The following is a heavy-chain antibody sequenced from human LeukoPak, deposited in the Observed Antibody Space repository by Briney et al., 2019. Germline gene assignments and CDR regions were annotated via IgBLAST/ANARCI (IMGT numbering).Heavy chain of an antibody. D-gene: IGHD2-2*01. J-gene: IGHJ5*02. V-gene: IGHV4-4*09. CDR3: ARATQRYCSGTTCFPYWFDT. CDR2: THTSGSP. CDR1: GGSMTHYF. Sequence: PSGTLSLTCTVSGGSMTHYFWNWIRQAPGKGLEWIGYTHTSGSPDYRRSLKRRVAISLDTSKNHFSLMLSSVTAADTAVYFCARATQRYCSGTTCFPYWFDTWGQGTLATVSS.